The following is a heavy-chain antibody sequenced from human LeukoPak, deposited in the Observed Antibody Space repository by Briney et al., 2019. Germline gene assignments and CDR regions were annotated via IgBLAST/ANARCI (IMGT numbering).Heavy chain of an antibody. V-gene: IGHV3-53*04. CDR1: GFTVSYNY. CDR3: ARGPPYYDILTGFDY. D-gene: IGHD3-9*01. Sequence: GGSLRLSCAASGFTVSYNYMRWVRQAPGKGLEWVSLIYSGGSTYYADSVKGRLTISRHNSKNTLYLQMNSLRTEDTAVYYCARGPPYYDILTGFDYWGQGTLVTVSS. CDR2: IYSGGST. J-gene: IGHJ4*02.